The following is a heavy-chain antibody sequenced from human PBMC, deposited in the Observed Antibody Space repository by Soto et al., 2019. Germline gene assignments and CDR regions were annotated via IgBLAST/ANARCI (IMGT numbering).Heavy chain of an antibody. CDR3: ARTVWELHAFDI. V-gene: IGHV4-59*01. D-gene: IGHD1-26*01. J-gene: IGHJ3*02. CDR1: GASIDNYS. CDR2: VYYTGKT. Sequence: SETLSLTCTVSGASIDNYSWTWVRQSPGKGLEWIGYVYYTGKTNYNPSLMSRVTISIDMSKTQYSLRLSSATAADTAVYYCARTVWELHAFDIWVQGTLVTVSS.